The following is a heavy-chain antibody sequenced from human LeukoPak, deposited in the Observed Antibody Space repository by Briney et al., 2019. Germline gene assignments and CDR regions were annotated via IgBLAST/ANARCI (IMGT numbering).Heavy chain of an antibody. CDR3: TRDRYNYYYMDV. CDR1: GFTFGDYA. Sequence: PGGSLRLSCTASGFTFGDYAMSWFRQGPGKGLEWVGFIRSKAYGGTTEYAASVKGRFTISRDDSKSIAYLQMNSLKTEDTAVYYCTRDRYNYYYMDVWGKGTTVTVSS. V-gene: IGHV3-49*03. CDR2: IRSKAYGGTT. J-gene: IGHJ6*03.